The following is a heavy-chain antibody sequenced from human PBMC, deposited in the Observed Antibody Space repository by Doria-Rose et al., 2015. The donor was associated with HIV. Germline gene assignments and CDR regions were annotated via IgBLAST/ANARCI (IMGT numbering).Heavy chain of an antibody. CDR2: INHSGST. CDR3: ARGGVLRYFDWFRMVDP. J-gene: IGHJ5*02. V-gene: IGHV4-34*01. D-gene: IGHD3-9*01. Sequence: QPPGKGLEWIGEINHSGSTNYNPSLKSRVTISVDTSKNQFSLKLSSVTAADTAVYYCARGGVLRYFDWFRMVDPWGQGTLVTVSS.